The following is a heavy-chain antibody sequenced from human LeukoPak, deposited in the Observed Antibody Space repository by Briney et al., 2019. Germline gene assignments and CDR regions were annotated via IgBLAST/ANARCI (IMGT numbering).Heavy chain of an antibody. Sequence: PGGSLRLSCAASGFTFSSYSMNWVRQAPGKGLEWVSYISSSSNTKYYADSVKGRFTISRDNAKNSLYLQMNSLRAEDTAVYYCARLPLWELDPWGQGTLVTVSS. V-gene: IGHV3-48*04. CDR3: ARLPLWELDP. CDR1: GFTFSSYS. CDR2: ISSSSNTK. J-gene: IGHJ5*02. D-gene: IGHD1-26*01.